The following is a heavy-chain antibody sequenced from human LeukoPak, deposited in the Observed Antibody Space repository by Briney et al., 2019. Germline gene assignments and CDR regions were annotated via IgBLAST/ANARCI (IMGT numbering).Heavy chain of an antibody. J-gene: IGHJ4*02. Sequence: PSETLSLTCTVSGGFITSSFYWSWIRQSPGKGLEWIGYIYSSGGTKYNPSLKSRLTISVDTSKNQFSLNLSSVTAADTAVYYCARASVLLSADYWGQGTLVTVSS. V-gene: IGHV4-59*01. CDR1: GGFITSSFY. D-gene: IGHD3-16*01. CDR2: IYSSGGT. CDR3: ARASVLLSADY.